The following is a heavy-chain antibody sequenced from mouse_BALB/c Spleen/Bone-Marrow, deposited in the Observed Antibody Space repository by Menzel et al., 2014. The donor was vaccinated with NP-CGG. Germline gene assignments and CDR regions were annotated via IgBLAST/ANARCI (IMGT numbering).Heavy chain of an antibody. CDR1: GHSITSDYA. Sequence: EVQGVESGPGLVKPPQSLSLICTVTGHSITSDYAWNWIRQFPGNKLEWMGYISYSGNTRYNPSLKSRISISRDTSKNQFFLQLNSVTTEDTATYYCARTHYYGSSYPYWGQGTLVTVSA. CDR3: ARTHYYGSSYPY. D-gene: IGHD1-1*01. V-gene: IGHV3-2*02. CDR2: ISYSGNT. J-gene: IGHJ3*01.